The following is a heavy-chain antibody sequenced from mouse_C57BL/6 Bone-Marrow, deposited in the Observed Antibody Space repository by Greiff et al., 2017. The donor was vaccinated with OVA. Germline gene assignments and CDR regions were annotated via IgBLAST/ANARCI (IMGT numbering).Heavy chain of an antibody. Sequence: VQLVESGAELARPGASVRLSCKASGYTFTSYGISWVKQRTGQGLEWIGEIYPRSGNTSYNERFKGKATLTAAKSSCTAYLELRGVTSEASAGSFCARGSGYYGFAYWGQGTLVTVSA. CDR1: GYTFTSYG. V-gene: IGHV1-81*01. J-gene: IGHJ3*01. CDR2: IYPRSGNT. CDR3: ARGSGYYGFAY. D-gene: IGHD2-3*01.